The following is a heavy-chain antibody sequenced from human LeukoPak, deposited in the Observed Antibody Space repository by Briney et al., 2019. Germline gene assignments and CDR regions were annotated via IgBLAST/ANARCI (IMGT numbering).Heavy chain of an antibody. CDR3: ARGRGDY. CDR1: GGSFSGYY. V-gene: IGHV4-34*01. Sequence: SQTLSLTCAVYGGSFSGYYWSWIRQPPGKGLEWIGEINHSGSTNYNPSLKSRVTISVDTSKSQFSLKLSSVTAADTAVYYCARGRGDYWGQGTLVTVSS. D-gene: IGHD3-16*01. J-gene: IGHJ4*02. CDR2: INHSGST.